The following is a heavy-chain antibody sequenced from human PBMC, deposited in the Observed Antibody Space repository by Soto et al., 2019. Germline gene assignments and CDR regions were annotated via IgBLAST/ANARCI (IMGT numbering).Heavy chain of an antibody. V-gene: IGHV2-70*18. D-gene: IGHD3-10*01. CDR3: ARMLVRGGGYYYGMDV. Sequence: TLSLTCTVSGGSISSYYWSWIRQPPGKALEWLALIEWDDDKYYSTSLKTRLTISKDTSKNQVVLTMTNMYPVDTATYYCARMLVRGGGYYYGMDVWGQGTTVT. CDR1: GGSISSYY. J-gene: IGHJ6*02. CDR2: IEWDDDK.